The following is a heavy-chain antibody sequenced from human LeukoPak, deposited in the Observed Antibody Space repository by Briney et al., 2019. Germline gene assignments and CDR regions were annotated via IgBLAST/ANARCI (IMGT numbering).Heavy chain of an antibody. V-gene: IGHV1-2*02. CDR2: INPNSGGT. D-gene: IGHD5-18*01. Sequence: ASVKVSCKASGYTFTGYYMHWVRQAPGQGLEWMGWINPNSGGTNYAQKFQGRVTMTRDTSISTAYMELSRLRSEDTAVYYCAKTHSYGLENWFDPWGQGTLVTVSS. J-gene: IGHJ5*02. CDR1: GYTFTGYY. CDR3: AKTHSYGLENWFDP.